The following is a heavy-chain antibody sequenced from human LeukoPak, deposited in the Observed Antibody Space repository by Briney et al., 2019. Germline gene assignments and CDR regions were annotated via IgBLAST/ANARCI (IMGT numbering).Heavy chain of an antibody. D-gene: IGHD4-17*01. CDR2: IWDDGNKK. Sequence: GGSLRLSCAASGFTFSHYGMHWVRQAPGKGLEWVALIWDDGNKKSHADTVKGRFTISRDNSKNTLYLQMNSLRVEDTAVYYCARDFGTTVTTFGAVDIWGQGTNVIVSS. CDR1: GFTFSHYG. J-gene: IGHJ3*02. V-gene: IGHV3-33*01. CDR3: ARDFGTTVTTFGAVDI.